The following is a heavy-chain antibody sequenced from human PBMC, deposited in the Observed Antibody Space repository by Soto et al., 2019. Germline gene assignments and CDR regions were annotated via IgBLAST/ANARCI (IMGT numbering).Heavy chain of an antibody. J-gene: IGHJ5*02. CDR3: ARRVYSSSWYVWFDP. CDR2: IYYSGST. CDR1: GGSISSYY. Sequence: QVQLQESGPGLVKPSETLSLTCTVSGGSISSYYWSWIRQPPGKGLEWIGYIYYSGSTNYNPSLKSRVTISVDTSKNQCSLKLSSVTAADTAVYYCARRVYSSSWYVWFDPWGQGTLVTVSS. D-gene: IGHD6-13*01. V-gene: IGHV4-59*01.